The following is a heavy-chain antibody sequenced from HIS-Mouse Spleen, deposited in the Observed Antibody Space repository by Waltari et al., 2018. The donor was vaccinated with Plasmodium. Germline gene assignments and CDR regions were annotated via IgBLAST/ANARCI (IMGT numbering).Heavy chain of an antibody. J-gene: IGHJ6*02. CDR1: GFPFRVFA. CDR3: ARAHTGYSSSWYYYGMDV. D-gene: IGHD6-13*01. Sequence: QVQLVETGGAVVRPASSLHLFCAAFGFPFRVFAMPWVRQAPGKGLEWVAVISYDGSNKYYADSVKGRFTITRDNSKSTLYLQMNSLRAEDTAVYYCARAHTGYSSSWYYYGMDVWGQGTTVTVSS. CDR2: ISYDGSNK. V-gene: IGHV3-30*04.